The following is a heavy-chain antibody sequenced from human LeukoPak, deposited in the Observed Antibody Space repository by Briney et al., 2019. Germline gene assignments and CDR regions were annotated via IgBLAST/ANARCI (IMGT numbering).Heavy chain of an antibody. V-gene: IGHV4-34*01. CDR1: GGSFSGYY. D-gene: IGHD2-2*01. CDR2: INHSGST. Sequence: SETLSLTCAVYGGSFSGYYWSWIRQPPGKGLEWIGEINHSGSTNYNPSLKSRVTISVDTSKNQFSLKLSSVTAADTAVYYCAKEWCSSSSCYDYYMDVWGKGTTVTVSS. CDR3: AKEWCSSSSCYDYYMDV. J-gene: IGHJ6*03.